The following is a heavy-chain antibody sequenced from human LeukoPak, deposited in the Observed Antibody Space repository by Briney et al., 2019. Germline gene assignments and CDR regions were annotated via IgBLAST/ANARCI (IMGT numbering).Heavy chain of an antibody. D-gene: IGHD3-22*01. CDR3: ARVKTTMIVATRAFDI. CDR2: INHSGST. CDR1: GGSFSGYY. Sequence: SETLSLTCAVYGGSFSGYYWSWIRQPPGKGLEWIGEINHSGSTNYNPSLKSRVTISVDTSKNQFSLRLSSVTAADTAVYYCARVKTTMIVATRAFDIWGQGTMVTVSS. J-gene: IGHJ3*02. V-gene: IGHV4-34*01.